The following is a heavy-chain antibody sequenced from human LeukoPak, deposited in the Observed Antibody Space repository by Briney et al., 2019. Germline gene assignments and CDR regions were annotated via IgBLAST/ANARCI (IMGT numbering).Heavy chain of an antibody. Sequence: GGSLRLSCAASGFTFSSYAMSWVRQAPGKGLEWVSSIGSFSLNIHYADSVRGRLTISRDNAKNSLYLQMNSLRAEDTAVYYCARERSGSYYYGMDVWGQGTTVIVSS. J-gene: IGHJ6*02. CDR3: ARERSGSYYYGMDV. D-gene: IGHD3-10*01. CDR2: IGSFSLNI. V-gene: IGHV3-21*01. CDR1: GFTFSSYA.